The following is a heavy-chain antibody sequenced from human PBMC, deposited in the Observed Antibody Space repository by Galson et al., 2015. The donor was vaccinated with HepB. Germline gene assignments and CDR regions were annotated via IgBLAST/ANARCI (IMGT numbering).Heavy chain of an antibody. CDR1: GFTFSSYA. D-gene: IGHD3-22*01. CDR3: AKGPRVGLWYDTSGLGG. CDR2: ISGSAGST. Sequence: SLRLSCAASGFTFSSYAMSWVRQAPGKGLEWVSVISGSAGSTYYADSVKGRFTISRDNSKNTLYLQMNSLRAEDTAVYYCAKGPRVGLWYDTSGLGGWGQGTLVTVSS. J-gene: IGHJ4*02. V-gene: IGHV3-23*01.